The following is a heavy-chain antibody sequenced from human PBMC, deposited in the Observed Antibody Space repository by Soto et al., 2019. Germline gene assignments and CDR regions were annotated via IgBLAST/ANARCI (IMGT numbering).Heavy chain of an antibody. CDR1: GFTFSSYS. CDR2: ISSSSSYI. CDR3: ARDPAAGAAAGIGWFDP. Sequence: GGSLRLSCAASGFTFSSYSMNWVRQAPGKXLEWVSSISSSSSYIYYADSVKGRFTISRDNAKNSLYLQMNSLRAEDTAVYYCARDPAAGAAAGIGWFDPWGQGTLVTVSS. D-gene: IGHD6-13*01. V-gene: IGHV3-21*04. J-gene: IGHJ5*02.